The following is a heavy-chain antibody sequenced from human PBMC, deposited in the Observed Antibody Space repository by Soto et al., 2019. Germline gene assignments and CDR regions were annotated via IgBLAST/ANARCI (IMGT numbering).Heavy chain of an antibody. V-gene: IGHV3-23*01. J-gene: IGHJ4*02. CDR2: ISGSGGST. D-gene: IGHD6-19*01. CDR3: AKGLFWASPIAVAGTADY. Sequence: GSLRLSCAASGFTFSSYAMSWVRQAPGKGLEWVSAISGSGGSTYYADSVKGRFTISRDNSKNTLYLQMNSLRAEDTAVYYCAKGLFWASPIAVAGTADYWGQGTLVTVSS. CDR1: GFTFSSYA.